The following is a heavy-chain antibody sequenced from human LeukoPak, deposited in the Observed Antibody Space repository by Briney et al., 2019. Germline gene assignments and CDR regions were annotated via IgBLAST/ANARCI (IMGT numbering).Heavy chain of an antibody. CDR2: VYYSGIT. CDR3: ARGDGAAAGTNAFDI. Sequence: SETLSLTCTVSGGSISTYYWSWLRQPPGKGLEWIGYVYYSGITNYNPSLKSRVTISVDTSKNQFSLKLSSVTAADTAVYYCARGDGAAAGTNAFDIWGQGTMVTVSS. J-gene: IGHJ3*02. CDR1: GGSISTYY. V-gene: IGHV4-59*12. D-gene: IGHD6-13*01.